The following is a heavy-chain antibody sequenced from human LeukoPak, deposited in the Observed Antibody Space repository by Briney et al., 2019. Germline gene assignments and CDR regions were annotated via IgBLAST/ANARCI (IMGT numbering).Heavy chain of an antibody. D-gene: IGHD4-17*01. Sequence: GSLRLSCAASGFTFSSYAMSWVRQAPGKGLEWVSAISSSGGSTYYADSVKGRFTISRDNSKNTLYLQMNILRAEDTAVYYCAKVHESEPDDYGDYFDYWGQGTLVTVSS. CDR2: ISSSGGST. CDR3: AKVHESEPDDYGDYFDY. V-gene: IGHV3-23*01. J-gene: IGHJ4*02. CDR1: GFTFSSYA.